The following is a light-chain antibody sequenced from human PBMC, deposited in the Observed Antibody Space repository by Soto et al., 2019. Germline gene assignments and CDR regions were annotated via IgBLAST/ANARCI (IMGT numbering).Light chain of an antibody. V-gene: IGKV3-11*01. CDR2: DAS. CDR1: QSVSSD. Sequence: IVLTQSPATLSLSPGARATRSCRAGQSVSSDLAWYQQKPGQAPRLLIYDASNRATGIPARFSGTGSGTDFTLTISSLEPEDFAVYYCTQRSTWPRTSGQGTKVEIK. CDR3: TQRSTWPRT. J-gene: IGKJ1*01.